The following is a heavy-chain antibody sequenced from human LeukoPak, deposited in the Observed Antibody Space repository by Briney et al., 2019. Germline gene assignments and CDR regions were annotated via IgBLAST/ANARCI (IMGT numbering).Heavy chain of an antibody. V-gene: IGHV1-69*01. Sequence: GSSVKVSCKASGGTFSNYAISWVRQAPGQGLEWMGGIIPIFGTANYAQKFQGRVTITADESTSTAYMELSSLRSEDTAVYYCARARGFTTFGPTNWFDPWGQGTLVSVSS. J-gene: IGHJ5*02. CDR2: IIPIFGTA. CDR3: ARARGFTTFGPTNWFDP. CDR1: GGTFSNYA. D-gene: IGHD3-3*01.